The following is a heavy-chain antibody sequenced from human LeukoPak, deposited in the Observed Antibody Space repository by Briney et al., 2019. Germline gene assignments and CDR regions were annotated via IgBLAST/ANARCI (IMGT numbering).Heavy chain of an antibody. CDR3: ARETNYSGYGDY. Sequence: ASVKVSCKASGYTFTSYDINWVRQATGQGLEWMGWMNPNSGNTGYAQKFQGRVTMTRNTSISTAYMELSSLRSEDTAVYYCARETNYSGYGDYWGQGTLVTVSS. CDR2: MNPNSGNT. D-gene: IGHD5-12*01. J-gene: IGHJ4*02. V-gene: IGHV1-8*01. CDR1: GYTFTSYD.